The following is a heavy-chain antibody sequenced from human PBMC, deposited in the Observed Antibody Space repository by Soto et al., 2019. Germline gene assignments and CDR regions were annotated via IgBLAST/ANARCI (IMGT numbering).Heavy chain of an antibody. D-gene: IGHD1-26*01. CDR2: IIPILGIA. V-gene: IGHV1-69*02. CDR3: ARGQSLSEQERAPRRYYYYYMDV. J-gene: IGHJ6*03. CDR1: GGTFSSYT. Sequence: ASVKVSCKASGGTFSSYTISWVRQAPGQGLEWMGRIIPILGIANYAQKFQGRVTITADKSTSTAYMELSSLRSEDTAVYYCARGQSLSEQERAPRRYYYYYMDVWGKGTTVTVSS.